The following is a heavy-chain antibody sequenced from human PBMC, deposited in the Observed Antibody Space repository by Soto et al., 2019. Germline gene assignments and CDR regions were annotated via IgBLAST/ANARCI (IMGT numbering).Heavy chain of an antibody. CDR1: GFTFSDSG. D-gene: IGHD6-25*01. CDR2: IWSDGSDK. CDR3: VGSTRYCSAGGLGGGFDY. J-gene: IGHJ4*02. Sequence: QVQLVESGGGVVQPGGSLRLSCATSGFTFSDSGMHWVRQAPGKGLEWVAVIWSDGSDKSYADSVEGRFTISRDNSKKIVDLKMNSLRAEEMAVFYSVGSTRYCSAGGLGGGFDYWGQGTLVTVSS. V-gene: IGHV3-33*01.